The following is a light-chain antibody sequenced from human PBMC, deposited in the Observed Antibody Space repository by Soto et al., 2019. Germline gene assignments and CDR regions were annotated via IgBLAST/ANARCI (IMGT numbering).Light chain of an antibody. Sequence: EIVMTQSPATLSVSPGERATLSCRASQSVSSNLAWYQQKPGQAPRLLIYGASTRATGIPARFSGSGSGTEFTLTISSLQSEDFAVYYCQQYGSSPLLTFGPGTKVDIK. J-gene: IGKJ3*01. CDR3: QQYGSSPLLT. CDR2: GAS. CDR1: QSVSSN. V-gene: IGKV3-15*01.